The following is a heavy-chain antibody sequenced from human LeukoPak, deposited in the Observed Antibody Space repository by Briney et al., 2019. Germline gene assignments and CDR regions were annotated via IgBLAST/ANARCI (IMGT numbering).Heavy chain of an antibody. J-gene: IGHJ6*03. CDR3: ARDPYTAEYYYYYYYYMDV. Sequence: ASVKVSCKASGYTFTGYYMHWVRQAPGQGLEWMGWINPNSGGTNYAQKFQGRVTMTRDTSISTAYMELSRLRSDDTAVYYCARDPYTAEYYYYYYYYMDVWGKGTTVTISS. CDR1: GYTFTGYY. V-gene: IGHV1-2*02. D-gene: IGHD6-25*01. CDR2: INPNSGGT.